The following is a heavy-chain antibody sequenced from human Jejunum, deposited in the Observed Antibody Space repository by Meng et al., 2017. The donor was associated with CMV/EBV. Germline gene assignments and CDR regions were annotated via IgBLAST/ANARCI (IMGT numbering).Heavy chain of an antibody. Sequence: VVSGFTSSAFWMNWVRQAPGKGLEWVANIKQDGSETYYADSVKGRFTVSRDNAKNSLYLQMSSLRAEDTAVYYCAREAQHQIQIDSWGQGTLVTVSS. J-gene: IGHJ4*02. D-gene: IGHD5-18*01. CDR2: IKQDGSET. CDR3: AREAQHQIQIDS. V-gene: IGHV3-7*01. CDR1: GFTSSAFW.